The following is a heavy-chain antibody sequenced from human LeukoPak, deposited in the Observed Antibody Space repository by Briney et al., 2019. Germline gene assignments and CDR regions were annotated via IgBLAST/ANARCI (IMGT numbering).Heavy chain of an antibody. CDR2: ISWNSGSI. V-gene: IGHV3-9*03. CDR3: ARASYNYYDSSGYLDY. CDR1: GFTFDDYA. J-gene: IGHJ4*02. D-gene: IGHD3-22*01. Sequence: GGSLRLSCAASGFTFDDYAMHWVRQAPGKGLEWVSGISWNSGSIGYADSVKGRFTISRDNAKNSLYLQMNSLRAEDMALYYCARASYNYYDSSGYLDYWGQGTLVTVSS.